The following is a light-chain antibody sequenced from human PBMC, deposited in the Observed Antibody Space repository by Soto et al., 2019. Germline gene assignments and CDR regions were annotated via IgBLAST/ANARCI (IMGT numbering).Light chain of an antibody. V-gene: IGKV1-5*03. CDR1: PSISSW. J-gene: IGKJ1*01. Sequence: DIQMTQSPSTLSASVGDRVTITCRASPSISSWLAWYQQKPGKAPKLLIYKASSLESGVPSRVSGSGSGTEFTLTISSLQPDEFATDDCQQYNSYPWTFGQGTKVEIK. CDR3: QQYNSYPWT. CDR2: KAS.